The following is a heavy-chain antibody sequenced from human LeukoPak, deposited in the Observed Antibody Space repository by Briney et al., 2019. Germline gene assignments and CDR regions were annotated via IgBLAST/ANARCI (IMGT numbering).Heavy chain of an antibody. CDR3: ARDIEEQQLVAGAYGMDV. J-gene: IGHJ6*02. CDR1: GFTFSSYG. V-gene: IGHV3-33*01. D-gene: IGHD6-13*01. CDR2: IWYDGSTK. Sequence: GGSLRLSCAASGFTFSSYGMHWVRQAPGKGLEWVAVIWYDGSTKYYADSVKGRFTISRDNSKNTLYPQMNSLRAEDTAVYYCARDIEEQQLVAGAYGMDVWGQGTTVTVSS.